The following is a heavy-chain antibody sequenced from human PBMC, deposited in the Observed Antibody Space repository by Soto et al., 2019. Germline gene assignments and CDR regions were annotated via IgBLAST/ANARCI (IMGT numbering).Heavy chain of an antibody. D-gene: IGHD6-13*01. CDR3: ARRGAAPPYYYYMDV. Sequence: GGSLRLSCAASGFTVSSNYMSWVRQAPGKGLEWVSVIYSGGSTYYADSVKGRFTISRHNSKNTLYLQMNSLRAEDTAVYYCARRGAAPPYYYYMDVWGKGTTVTVSS. J-gene: IGHJ6*03. CDR1: GFTVSSNY. CDR2: IYSGGST. V-gene: IGHV3-53*04.